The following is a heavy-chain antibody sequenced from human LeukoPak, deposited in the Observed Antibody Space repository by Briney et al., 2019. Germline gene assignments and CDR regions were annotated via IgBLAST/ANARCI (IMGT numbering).Heavy chain of an antibody. D-gene: IGHD3-10*01. CDR3: AKDIGYGSGSYSFYYGMDV. CDR1: GFTFDDYA. CDR2: INWNSGTK. J-gene: IGHJ6*02. Sequence: GGSLRLSCVASGFTFDDYAMHWVRQAPGKGLEWVSGINWNSGTKGYADSVKGRFTISRDNAKNSLYLQMNSLRAEDTALYYCAKDIGYGSGSYSFYYGMDVWGQGTTVTVS. V-gene: IGHV3-9*01.